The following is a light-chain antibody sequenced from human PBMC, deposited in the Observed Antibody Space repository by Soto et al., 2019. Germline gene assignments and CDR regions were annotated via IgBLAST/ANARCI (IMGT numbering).Light chain of an antibody. V-gene: IGKV1-33*01. Sequence: DIQMTQNPTALSASVGDRVTITCQASQDISDVLNWYQQQPGKAPKVLIYDASKLQTGVPSRFSGRGSGKDFTFTISSLQPDDSGTYYCQQFYDLPITFGQGTRLEIK. CDR2: DAS. CDR1: QDISDV. J-gene: IGKJ5*01. CDR3: QQFYDLPIT.